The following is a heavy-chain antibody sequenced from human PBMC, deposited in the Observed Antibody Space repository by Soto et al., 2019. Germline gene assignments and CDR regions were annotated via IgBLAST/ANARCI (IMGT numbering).Heavy chain of an antibody. J-gene: IGHJ6*02. CDR3: ARDADFNWNDPYYYGMDV. V-gene: IGHV3-33*01. CDR1: GFTFSSYG. Sequence: GGSLRLSCAASGFTFSSYGMHWVRQAPGKGLEWVAVIWYDGSNKYYADSVKGRFTISRDNSKNTLYLQMNSLRAEDTAVYYCARDADFNWNDPYYYGMDVWGQGTTVTVSS. D-gene: IGHD1-1*01. CDR2: IWYDGSNK.